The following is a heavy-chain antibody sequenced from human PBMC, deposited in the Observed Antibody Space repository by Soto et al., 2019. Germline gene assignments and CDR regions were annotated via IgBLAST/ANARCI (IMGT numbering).Heavy chain of an antibody. CDR2: ISGSGGST. V-gene: IGHV3-23*01. Sequence: GGSLRLSCAASGFTFSSFAMNWVRQAPGKGLEWVSAISGSGGSTYYADSVKGRFTISRDNSKNTLYLQMNSLRAEDTAVYYCAKVLSSRLLHRKYYYYGMDVWGQGTTVTVSS. CDR1: GFTFSSFA. J-gene: IGHJ6*02. D-gene: IGHD4-17*01. CDR3: AKVLSSRLLHRKYYYYGMDV.